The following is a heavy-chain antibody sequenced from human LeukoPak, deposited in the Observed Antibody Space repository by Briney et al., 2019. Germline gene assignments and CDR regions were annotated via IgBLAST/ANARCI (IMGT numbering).Heavy chain of an antibody. J-gene: IGHJ4*02. D-gene: IGHD3-9*01. CDR1: GYTFTSFP. CDR3: ARGHDTTGYFAY. CDR2: INTTTGNP. Sequence: ASVKVSCKPSGYTFTSFPINWVRQAPGQGLEWMGWINTTTGNPTHAQGLTGQFVFSLDTSVSTAYLQITSLKAEDIGVYYCARGHDTTGYFAYWGQGSLVTVSS. V-gene: IGHV7-4-1*02.